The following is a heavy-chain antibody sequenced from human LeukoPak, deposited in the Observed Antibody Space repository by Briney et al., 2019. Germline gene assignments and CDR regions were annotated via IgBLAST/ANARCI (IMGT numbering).Heavy chain of an antibody. D-gene: IGHD1-1*01. CDR1: GLTFSPYA. J-gene: IGHJ5*02. CDR2: ISGSGGIT. CDR3: AKNNSSTTGTTSWFNP. V-gene: IGHV3-23*01. Sequence: GGSLSLSCAASGLTFSPYAMSWVRQAPGKGLEWVSTISGSGGITYYADSVKGRFPISRDNSKNTLYLQMNSLRGEDTAIFHCAKNNSSTTGTTSWFNPWGPGNLVTVSS.